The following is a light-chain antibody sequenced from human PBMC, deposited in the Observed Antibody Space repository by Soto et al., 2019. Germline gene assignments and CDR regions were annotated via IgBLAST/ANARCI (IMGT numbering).Light chain of an antibody. J-gene: IGLJ2*01. CDR1: SSNIGARYD. CDR2: SYN. V-gene: IGLV1-40*01. CDR3: QSYDSSLSSVI. Sequence: QSVLTQPPSVSGAPGQRVTISCTGSSSNIGARYDVHWYQQLPGTAPKLLIYSYNNRPSGVPDRFSGSKSATSASLAITGLQAEDEADYYCQSYDSSLSSVIFGGGTKVTVL.